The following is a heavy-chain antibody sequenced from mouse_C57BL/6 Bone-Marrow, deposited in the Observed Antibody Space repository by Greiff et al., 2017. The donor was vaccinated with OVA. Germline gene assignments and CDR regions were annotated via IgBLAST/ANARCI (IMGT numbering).Heavy chain of an antibody. Sequence: VQLQQSGAELARPGASVKMSCKASGYTFTSYTMHWVKQRPEQGLEWIGWIDPENGDTEYASKFQGKATITADTSSNTAYLQLSSLTSEDTAVYYCTTGITTVVNAMDYWGQGTSVTVSS. CDR1: GYTFTSYT. D-gene: IGHD1-1*01. J-gene: IGHJ4*01. V-gene: IGHV14-4*01. CDR3: TTGITTVVNAMDY. CDR2: IDPENGDT.